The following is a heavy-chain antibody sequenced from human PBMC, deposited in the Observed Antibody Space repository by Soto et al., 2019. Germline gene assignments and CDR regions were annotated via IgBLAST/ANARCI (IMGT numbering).Heavy chain of an antibody. J-gene: IGHJ4*02. CDR3: ARDQGGYAARPEVVDY. V-gene: IGHV3-33*01. CDR1: GFTFSSYG. CDR2: IWYDGSNK. D-gene: IGHD5-12*01. Sequence: QVQLVESGGGVVQPGRSLRHSCAASGFTFSSYGMHWVRQAPGKGLEWVAVIWYDGSNKYYADSVKGRLTISRDNSKNTLYLQMNSLRAEDTAVYYCARDQGGYAARPEVVDYWGQGTLVTVSS.